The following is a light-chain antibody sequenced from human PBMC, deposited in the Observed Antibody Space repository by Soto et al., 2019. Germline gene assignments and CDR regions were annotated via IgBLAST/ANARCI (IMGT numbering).Light chain of an antibody. CDR1: QDIRNY. J-gene: IGKJ1*01. Sequence: DIQMTQSPSSLSVSVGDRATLTCQASQDIRNYLNWFQQKPGKAPKLLIYKASSLESGVPSRFSGSGSGTEFTLTISSLQPDDFATYYCQQYASYWTFGQGTKVDIK. CDR2: KAS. V-gene: IGKV1-5*03. CDR3: QQYASYWT.